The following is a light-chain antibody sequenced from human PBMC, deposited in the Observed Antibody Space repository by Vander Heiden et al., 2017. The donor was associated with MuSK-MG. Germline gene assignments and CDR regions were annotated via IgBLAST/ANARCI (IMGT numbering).Light chain of an antibody. V-gene: IGKV2-28*01. CDR3: IQALQTPPT. Sequence: EIVMTQSPVSLPVTPGEPASVSCRSSQSLLHSNGYNYLDWYLQKPGQSPQLLIYLGSNRASGVPDRFSGSGSGTDFTLKISRVEAEDVGVYYCIQALQTPPTFGGGTKVDIK. J-gene: IGKJ4*01. CDR2: LGS. CDR1: QSLLHSNGYNY.